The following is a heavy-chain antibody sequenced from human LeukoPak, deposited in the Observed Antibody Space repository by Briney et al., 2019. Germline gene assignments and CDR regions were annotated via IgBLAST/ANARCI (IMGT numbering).Heavy chain of an antibody. CDR3: ARTTEGYAGGPGYSYYYYMDV. CDR2: IHYSGST. D-gene: IGHD5-12*01. CDR1: GGSISSYY. J-gene: IGHJ6*03. V-gene: IGHV4-59*01. Sequence: SETLSLTCTVSGGSISSYYWSWIRQPPGKGLEWIGYIHYSGSTHYNPSLKSRVTKSVDTSKNQVSLKLRSVTAADTAVYYCARTTEGYAGGPGYSYYYYMDVWGKGTTVTISS.